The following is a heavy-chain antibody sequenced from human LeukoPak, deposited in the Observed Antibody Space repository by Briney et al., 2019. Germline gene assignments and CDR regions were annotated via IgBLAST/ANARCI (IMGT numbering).Heavy chain of an antibody. CDR2: MKQDGGEK. Sequence: GGSLRLSCAASGFTFSSYWMTWVRQAPGKGLEWVANMKQDGGEKYYVDSVKGRFTISRDNAKNSLYLQTNSLRVEDTAVYYCAREGFGELYPALDIWGQGTMVTVSS. CDR3: AREGFGELYPALDI. V-gene: IGHV3-7*01. J-gene: IGHJ3*02. D-gene: IGHD3-10*01. CDR1: GFTFSSYW.